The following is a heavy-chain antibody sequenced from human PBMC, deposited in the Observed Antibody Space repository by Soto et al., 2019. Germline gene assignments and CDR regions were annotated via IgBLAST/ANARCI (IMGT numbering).Heavy chain of an antibody. CDR1: GGSISSYY. Sequence: SETLSLTCTVSGGSISSYYWSWIRQPPGKGLEWIGYIYFRGTTNYNPSLKSRVTMSADTSKNQFSLKLNSVTAAGTAVYYCALYSGGEGAFDIWGQGTMVTVSS. J-gene: IGHJ3*02. CDR2: IYFRGTT. D-gene: IGHD1-26*01. V-gene: IGHV4-59*01. CDR3: ALYSGGEGAFDI.